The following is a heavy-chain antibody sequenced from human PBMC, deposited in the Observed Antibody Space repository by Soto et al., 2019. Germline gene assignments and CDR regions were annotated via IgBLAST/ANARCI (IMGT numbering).Heavy chain of an antibody. CDR2: INPNSGGT. V-gene: IGHV1-2*02. CDR1: GYTFTGNY. D-gene: IGHD2-2*01. J-gene: IGHJ6*02. CDR3: ARVIVVEPAAEDYYYYYGMDV. Sequence: ASVKVSCKASGYTFTGNYMHWVRQAPGQWLEWMGWINPNSGGTKYAQKCQGRVTMTRDTSISTAYMELSRLRSDDTAVYYCARVIVVEPAAEDYYYYYGMDVWGQGTTVTVSS.